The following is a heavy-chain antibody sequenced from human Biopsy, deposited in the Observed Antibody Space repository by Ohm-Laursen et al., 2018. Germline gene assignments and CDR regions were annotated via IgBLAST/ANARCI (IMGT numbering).Heavy chain of an antibody. CDR3: ASAGYNPDWNFDL. CDR2: ISSSGST. J-gene: IGHJ2*01. D-gene: IGHD5-24*01. V-gene: IGHV4-4*07. Sequence: SDTLSLTCTVSGGSLSTYYWSWIRQPAGKGLEWIGRISSSGSTNYNPSLKSRVTMSVNTSKKQFSLRLSSVTAADTAVYYCASAGYNPDWNFDLWGRGTRVTVSS. CDR1: GGSLSTYY.